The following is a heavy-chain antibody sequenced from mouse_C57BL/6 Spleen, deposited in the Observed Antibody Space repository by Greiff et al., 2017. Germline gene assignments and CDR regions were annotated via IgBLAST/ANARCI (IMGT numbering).Heavy chain of an antibody. CDR1: GYSFTGYF. Sequence: DVQLQQSGPELVKPGDSVKISCKASGYSFTGYFMNWVMQSHGKSLEWIGRINPYNGDTFYNQKFKGKATLIVDKSSSTDLMERRSPTSEDSAVYYGARSLITTGYIDDWGKGTTVTVSS. J-gene: IGHJ1*03. D-gene: IGHD1-2*01. CDR3: ARSLITTGYIDD. V-gene: IGHV1-20*01. CDR2: INPYNGDT.